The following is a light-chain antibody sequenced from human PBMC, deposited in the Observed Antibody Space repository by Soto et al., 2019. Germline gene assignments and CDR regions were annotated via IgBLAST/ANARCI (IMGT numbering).Light chain of an antibody. CDR3: MQATPFPHT. J-gene: IGKJ2*01. CDR1: ESRIHSDGSTH. Sequence: DIVMTQTPLSSPVTLGQPASISCRSSESRIHSDGSTHLSWLQQRPGQPPRLLIYKIFNRFSGAQDSFSGRWAGTDFTLKIRRVEDEDVVIYYCMQATPFPHTLGQGTQLEIK. V-gene: IGKV2-24*01. CDR2: KIF.